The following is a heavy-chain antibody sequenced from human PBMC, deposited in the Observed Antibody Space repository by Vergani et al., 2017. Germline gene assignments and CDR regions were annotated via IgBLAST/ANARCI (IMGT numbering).Heavy chain of an antibody. Sequence: QLQLQESGSGLVKPSQTLSLTCAVSGGSISSGGYSWSWIQQPPGKGLEWIGYIYHSGSTYYNPSLKSRVTISVDRSKNQFSLKLSSVTAADTAVYYCARVGAAAGYYFDYWGQGTLVTVSS. CDR2: IYHSGST. D-gene: IGHD6-13*01. J-gene: IGHJ4*02. CDR1: GGSISSGGYS. V-gene: IGHV4-30-2*01. CDR3: ARVGAAAGYYFDY.